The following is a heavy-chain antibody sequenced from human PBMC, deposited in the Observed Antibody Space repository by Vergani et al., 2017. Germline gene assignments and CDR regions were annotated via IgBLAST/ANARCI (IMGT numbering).Heavy chain of an antibody. CDR1: GFTFSSSA. CDR3: ARGGHYGPFDY. D-gene: IGHD4-17*01. J-gene: IGHJ4*02. Sequence: EVQLLESGGGLIQPGGSLRLSCAASGFTFSSSAMSWVRQAPGRGLEWVSVIYSGGSTYYADSVKGRFTISRDNSKNTLYLQMNSLRAEDTAVYYCARGGHYGPFDYWGQGTLVTVSS. CDR2: IYSGGST. V-gene: IGHV3-66*02.